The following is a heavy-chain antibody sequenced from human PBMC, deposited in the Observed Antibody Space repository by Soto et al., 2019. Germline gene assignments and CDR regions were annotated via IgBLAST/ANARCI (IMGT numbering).Heavy chain of an antibody. CDR2: ISSSGSTI. CDR3: ARRRAAPYNWFDP. J-gene: IGHJ5*02. CDR1: GFTFSDYY. V-gene: IGHV3-11*01. Sequence: GGSLRLSCAASGFTFSDYYMSWIRQAPGKGLEWVSYISSSGSTIYYADSVKGRFTISRDNAKNSLYLQMNSLRAEDTAVYYCARRRAAPYNWFDPWGQGTLVTVSS.